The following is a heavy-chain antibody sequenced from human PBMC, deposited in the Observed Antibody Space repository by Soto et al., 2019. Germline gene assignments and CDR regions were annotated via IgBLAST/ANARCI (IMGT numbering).Heavy chain of an antibody. V-gene: IGHV3-33*06. CDR3: AKDQDYYDSSGHYFKDPNQAFDI. D-gene: IGHD3-22*01. CDR1: GFTFSSYG. CDR2: IWYDGSNK. Sequence: PGGSLRLSCAASGFTFSSYGMHWVRQAPGKGLEWVAVIWYDGSNKYYADSVKGRFTISRDNSKNTLYLQMNSLRAEDTAVYYCAKDQDYYDSSGHYFKDPNQAFDIWGQGTMVTVSS. J-gene: IGHJ3*02.